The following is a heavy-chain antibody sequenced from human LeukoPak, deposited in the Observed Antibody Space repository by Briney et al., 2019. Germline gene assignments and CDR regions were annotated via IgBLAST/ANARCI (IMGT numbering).Heavy chain of an antibody. V-gene: IGHV1-2*02. D-gene: IGHD6-19*01. J-gene: IGHJ4*02. CDR1: GYTFTDYY. CDR3: APRRVAADKGFDY. CDR2: MNPNSGGT. Sequence: GAPVKVSCKASGYTFTDYYMHWTRQAPGQGPEWMGGMNPNSGGTNYAQKFQGRVTVTRDTSITTAYMELSSLRSDDTAVYCCAPRRVAADKGFDYWGQGTLVTVSS.